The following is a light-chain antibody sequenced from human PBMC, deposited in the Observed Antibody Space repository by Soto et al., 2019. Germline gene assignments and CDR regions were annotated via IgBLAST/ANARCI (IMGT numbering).Light chain of an antibody. Sequence: QAVLTQPASVCGSPGQSITISCTGTSSDVGGYNYVSWYQQHPGTAPKLMIYDVSYRPSGVSNRFSGSKSGNTASLTISGLQAEDEADYYCSSYGSSTPVVFGGGTKLTVL. CDR3: SSYGSSTPVV. CDR1: SSDVGGYNY. V-gene: IGLV2-14*01. CDR2: DVS. J-gene: IGLJ2*01.